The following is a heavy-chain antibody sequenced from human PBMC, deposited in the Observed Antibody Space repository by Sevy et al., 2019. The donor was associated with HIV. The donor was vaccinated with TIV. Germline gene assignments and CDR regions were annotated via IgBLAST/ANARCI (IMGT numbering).Heavy chain of an antibody. J-gene: IGHJ5*02. V-gene: IGHV3-7*01. Sequence: GGSLRLSCAASGFTFSNYWMSWVRQAPGKGLEWVANIKQDGSEKYYVDSVKARFTISRDNAKNSLSLQMNSLRAGDTAMYYCARDKGQGWFDPWGQGTLVTVSS. CDR1: GFTFSNYW. CDR2: IKQDGSEK. CDR3: ARDKGQGWFDP.